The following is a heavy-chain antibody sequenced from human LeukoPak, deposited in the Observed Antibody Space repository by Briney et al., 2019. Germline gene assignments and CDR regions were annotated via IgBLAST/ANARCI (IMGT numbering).Heavy chain of an antibody. CDR2: INTAGSGP. CDR1: RFTFSSYW. Sequence: GGAPRHSSAASRFTFSSYWTRWVRHAPGKGLVWVSHINTAGSGPIYAVYVQGRFTFSRENAKNTLYLKMNSLRVEDTAVYYFARGGDQYYYDSSGYDYWGQGTLVTVSS. D-gene: IGHD3-22*01. J-gene: IGHJ4*02. CDR3: ARGGDQYYYDSSGYDY. V-gene: IGHV3-74*01.